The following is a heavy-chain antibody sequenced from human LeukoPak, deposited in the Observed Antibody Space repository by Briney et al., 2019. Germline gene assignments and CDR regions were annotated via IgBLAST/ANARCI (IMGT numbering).Heavy chain of an antibody. Sequence: GGSLRLSCAASGFTFSNAWMNWVRQAPGKGLEWVGLIRSKTDGGTTDYAAPVKGRFTISRDDSENTLYLQMNSLKTEDTAVYYCRSGSGQEAFDYWGQGTLVTVSS. CDR1: GFTFSNAW. V-gene: IGHV3-15*01. J-gene: IGHJ4*02. CDR2: IRSKTDGGTT. CDR3: RSGSGQEAFDY. D-gene: IGHD2-15*01.